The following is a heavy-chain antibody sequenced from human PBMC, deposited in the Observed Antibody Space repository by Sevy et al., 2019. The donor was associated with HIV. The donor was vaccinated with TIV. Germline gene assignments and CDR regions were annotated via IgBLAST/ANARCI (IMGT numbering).Heavy chain of an antibody. J-gene: IGHJ5*02. CDR2: IKSKIDGGTT. D-gene: IGHD3-3*01. CDR3: TIDLYSDFWTGRSNWFDP. Sequence: GGSLRLSCAASGFTFSNAWMSWVRQAPGKGLEWVGRIKSKIDGGTTDYAAPVKGRFSISRDDSTNTLYLQINSLKTGDTAVYYCTIDLYSDFWTGRSNWFDPWGQGTLVTVSS. CDR1: GFTFSNAW. V-gene: IGHV3-15*01.